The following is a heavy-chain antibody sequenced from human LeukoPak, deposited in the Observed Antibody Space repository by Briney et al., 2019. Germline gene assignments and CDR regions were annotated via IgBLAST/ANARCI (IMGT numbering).Heavy chain of an antibody. V-gene: IGHV4-31*03. CDR1: GGSISSGDYY. D-gene: IGHD3-3*01. CDR3: ARDQDMSGYDAFDI. J-gene: IGHJ3*02. CDR2: IYYNGNT. Sequence: PSETLSLTCTVTGGSISSGDYYWSWIRQHPGKGLEWIGYIYYNGNTYYNPSLKTRVTMSVDTSKNQFSLKLSSVTAADTAVYYCARDQDMSGYDAFDIWGQGTMVTVSS.